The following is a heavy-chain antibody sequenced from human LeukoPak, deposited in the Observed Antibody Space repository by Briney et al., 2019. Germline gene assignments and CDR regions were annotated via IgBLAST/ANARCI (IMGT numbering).Heavy chain of an antibody. CDR1: GYTFTSYG. D-gene: IGHD3-22*01. J-gene: IGHJ4*02. CDR3: ASTIDPYDSSGYYNY. V-gene: IGHV1-18*01. Sequence: ASVKVSCKASGYTFTSYGISWVRQAPGQGLEWMGWISAYNGNTNYAQKLQGRVTMTTDTSTSTAYMELRSLRSDDTAVYYCASTIDPYDSSGYYNYWGQGTLVTVSS. CDR2: ISAYNGNT.